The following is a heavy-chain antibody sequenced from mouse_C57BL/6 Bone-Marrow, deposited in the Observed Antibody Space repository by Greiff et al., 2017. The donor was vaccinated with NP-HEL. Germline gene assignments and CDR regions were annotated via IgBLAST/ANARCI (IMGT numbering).Heavy chain of an antibody. J-gene: IGHJ2*01. V-gene: IGHV1-26*01. Sequence: VQLQQSGPELVKPGASVKISCKASGYTFTDYYMNWVKQSHGKSLEWIGDINPNNGGTSYNQKFKGKATLTVDKSSSTAYMELRSLTSEDSAVYYCARELGGGYWGQGTTLTVSS. CDR3: ARELGGGY. D-gene: IGHD4-1*01. CDR2: INPNNGGT. CDR1: GYTFTDYY.